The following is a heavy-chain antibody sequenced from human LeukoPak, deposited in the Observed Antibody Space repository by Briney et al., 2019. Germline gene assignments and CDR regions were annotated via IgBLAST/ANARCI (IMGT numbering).Heavy chain of an antibody. CDR3: ARSQRFRDDAFDI. V-gene: IGHV4-59*01. J-gene: IGHJ3*02. Sequence: SETLSLTCTVSGGSISSYYWSWIRQPPGKGLEWIGYIYYSGSTNYNPSLKSRVTISVDTSKNQFSLKLSSVTAADTAVYYCARSQRFRDDAFDIWGQGTMVTVSS. D-gene: IGHD3-3*01. CDR1: GGSISSYY. CDR2: IYYSGST.